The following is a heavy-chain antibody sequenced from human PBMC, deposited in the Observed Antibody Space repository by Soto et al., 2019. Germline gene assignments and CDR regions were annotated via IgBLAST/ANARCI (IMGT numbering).Heavy chain of an antibody. J-gene: IGHJ3*02. D-gene: IGHD1-1*01. CDR3: AREAGYTDAFDI. CDR1: GFTFSSYA. Sequence: QVQLVESGGGVGQPGRSLRLSCAASGFTFSSYAMHWVRQAPGKGMEWVAVISYDGSNKYYADSVKGRFTISRDNSKNTLYLQMNSLRAEDTAVYYCAREAGYTDAFDIWGQGTMVTVSS. CDR2: ISYDGSNK. V-gene: IGHV3-30-3*01.